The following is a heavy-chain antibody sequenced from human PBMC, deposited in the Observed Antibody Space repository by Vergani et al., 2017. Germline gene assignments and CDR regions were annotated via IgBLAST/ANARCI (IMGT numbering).Heavy chain of an antibody. CDR2: IYPGDSDT. V-gene: IGHV5-51*01. CDR3: ARHRGWGLVVVAATPWYYYYGMDV. Sequence: EVQLVQSGAEVKKPGESLKISCKGSGYSFTSYWIGWVRQMPGKGLEWMGIIYPGDSDTRYSPSFQGQVTISADKSISTAYLQWSSLKVSDTAMYYCARHRGWGLVVVAATPWYYYYGMDVWGQGTTVTVSS. J-gene: IGHJ6*02. CDR1: GYSFTSYW. D-gene: IGHD2-15*01.